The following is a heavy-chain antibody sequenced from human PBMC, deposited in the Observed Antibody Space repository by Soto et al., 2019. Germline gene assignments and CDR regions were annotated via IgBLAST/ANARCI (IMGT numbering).Heavy chain of an antibody. CDR2: ISYDGSNK. V-gene: IGHV3-30-3*01. CDR3: ARDPLWGTAMVLWYFDL. D-gene: IGHD5-18*01. J-gene: IGHJ2*01. CDR1: GFTFSSYA. Sequence: QVQLVESGGGVVQPGRSLRLSCAASGFTFSSYAMHWVRQAPGKGLEWVAVISYDGSNKYYADSVKGRFTISRDNSKNPXYRQMNSLRAEDTAVYYCARDPLWGTAMVLWYFDLWGRGTLVTVSS.